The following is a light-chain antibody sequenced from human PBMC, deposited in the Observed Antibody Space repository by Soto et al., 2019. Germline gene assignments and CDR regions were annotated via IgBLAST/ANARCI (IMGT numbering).Light chain of an antibody. CDR2: AAS. Sequence: DIQMTQSPSSLSVSGGDIVSITVRASQSIGGFLNWYQQKLGKAPKLLIYAASSLQSGVPSRFSGSGSGTDFTLTISSLQPEDFATYYCQQSYSTPLTFGGGTKVDIK. CDR1: QSIGGF. J-gene: IGKJ4*01. V-gene: IGKV1-39*01. CDR3: QQSYSTPLT.